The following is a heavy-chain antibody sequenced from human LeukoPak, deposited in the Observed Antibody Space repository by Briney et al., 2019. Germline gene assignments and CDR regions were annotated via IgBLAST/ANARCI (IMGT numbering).Heavy chain of an antibody. CDR1: GGSISSYS. J-gene: IGHJ4*02. Sequence: SETLSLTCTVSGGSISSYSWSWIRQPAGKGLEWIGRIYTSGSTNYNPSLKSRVTMSVDTSKNQFSLKLSSVTAADTAVYYCARLYSSGWVFDYWGQGTLVTVSS. V-gene: IGHV4-4*07. D-gene: IGHD6-19*01. CDR2: IYTSGST. CDR3: ARLYSSGWVFDY.